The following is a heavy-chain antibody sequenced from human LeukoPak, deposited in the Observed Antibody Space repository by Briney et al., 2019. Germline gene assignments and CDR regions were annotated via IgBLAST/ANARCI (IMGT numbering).Heavy chain of an antibody. CDR2: IKHDGSGP. CDR1: GFTFSTYW. Sequence: PGGSLRLSCAASGFTFSTYWMTWVRQAPGKGLEWVANIKHDGSGPSYLDSVKGRFTISRDNARNSLSLQMSSLRAEDTAVYYCAGAREITVSGTDYFDYWGQGTLVTVSS. V-gene: IGHV3-7*01. CDR3: AGAREITVSGTDYFDY. J-gene: IGHJ4*02. D-gene: IGHD6-19*01.